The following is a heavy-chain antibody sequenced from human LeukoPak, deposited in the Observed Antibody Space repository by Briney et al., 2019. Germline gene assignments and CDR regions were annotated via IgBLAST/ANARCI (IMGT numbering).Heavy chain of an antibody. CDR2: INNDGTAT. Sequence: GGSLRLSCAASRFTFSAYWMHWVRQVPGKGLVWVSRINNDGTATFFADSVKGRFTIPRDNAKNTLYLQMDSLRAEDTAMYYCAREILEPGKTHEYWGQGTLVTVSS. CDR3: AREILEPGKTHEY. J-gene: IGHJ4*02. V-gene: IGHV3-74*01. CDR1: RFTFSAYW. D-gene: IGHD1-1*01.